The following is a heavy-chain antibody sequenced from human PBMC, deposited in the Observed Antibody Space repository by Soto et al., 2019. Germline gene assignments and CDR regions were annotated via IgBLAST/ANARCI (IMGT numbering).Heavy chain of an antibody. D-gene: IGHD6-25*01. CDR3: QRGDF. CDR1: GGSFRGYF. V-gene: IGHV4-34*01. Sequence: PSETLSLTCAVFGGSFRGYFWSWIRQSPDKGLEWIGEINDSGSTYYNPSFKSRLTISVDTSKSQISLTLTSVTAADSAVYYCQRGDFWGQGTRVTVSS. J-gene: IGHJ4*02. CDR2: INDSGST.